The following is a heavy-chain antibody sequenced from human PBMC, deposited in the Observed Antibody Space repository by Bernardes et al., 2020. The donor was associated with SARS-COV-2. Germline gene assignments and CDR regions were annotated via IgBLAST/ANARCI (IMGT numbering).Heavy chain of an antibody. D-gene: IGHD1-1*01. Sequence: SETPSLTCTVSGGSISSSSYYWGWIRQPPGKGLEWIGSIYYSGSTYYNPSLKSRVTISVDTSKNQFSLKLSSVTAADTAVYYCARVERAGMIDYWGQGTLVTVSS. CDR1: GGSISSSSYY. J-gene: IGHJ4*02. CDR3: ARVERAGMIDY. V-gene: IGHV4-39*01. CDR2: IYYSGST.